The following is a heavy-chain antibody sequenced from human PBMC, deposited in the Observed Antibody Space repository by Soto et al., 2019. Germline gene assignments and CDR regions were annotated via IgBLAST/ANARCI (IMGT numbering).Heavy chain of an antibody. CDR3: ARTYGSGSYYILAFAY. CDR1: GYTFASYA. D-gene: IGHD3-10*01. Sequence: ASVKVSCKASGYTFASYAMHWVRQAPGQRLEWMGWINAGNGNTKYSQEFQGRVTITRDTSASTAYMELSSLRSEDTAVYYCARTYGSGSYYILAFAYWGQGTLVTVSS. CDR2: INAGNGNT. J-gene: IGHJ4*02. V-gene: IGHV1-3*01.